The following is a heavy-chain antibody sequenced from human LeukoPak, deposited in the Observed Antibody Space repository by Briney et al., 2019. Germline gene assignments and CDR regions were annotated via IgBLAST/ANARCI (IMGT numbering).Heavy chain of an antibody. CDR1: GFTLRSYS. V-gene: IGHV3-66*02. J-gene: IGHJ3*02. D-gene: IGHD2-2*02. CDR3: ARGEIGYCSSTSCYTMPLDI. Sequence: GGSLRLSCAASGFTLRSYSMNWVRQAPGKGLEWVSVIYSGGSTYYADSVKGRFTISRDNSKNTLYLQMNSLRAEDTAVYYCARGEIGYCSSTSCYTMPLDIWGQGTMVTVSS. CDR2: IYSGGST.